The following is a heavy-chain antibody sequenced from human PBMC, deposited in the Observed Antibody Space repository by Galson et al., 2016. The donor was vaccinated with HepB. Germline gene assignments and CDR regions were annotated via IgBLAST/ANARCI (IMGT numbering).Heavy chain of an antibody. Sequence: PALVKPTQTLTLTCTFSGFSLSSSGMSVTWIRQSPGKALGWLALIGWNDHKHYNTSLRTRLTISKDTSKNQVVLTMTNMDPVDTGTYYCARTLGLTVQTPYSDYWGQGTLVTVSS. CDR1: GFSLSSSGMS. CDR3: ARTLGLTVQTPYSDY. J-gene: IGHJ4*02. V-gene: IGHV2-70*01. D-gene: IGHD4-23*01. CDR2: IGWNDHK.